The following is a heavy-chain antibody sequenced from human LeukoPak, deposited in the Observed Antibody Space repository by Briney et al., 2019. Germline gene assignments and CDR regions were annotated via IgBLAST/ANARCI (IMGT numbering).Heavy chain of an antibody. J-gene: IGHJ4*02. CDR3: ARDRFTYYYDSSGSDY. D-gene: IGHD3-22*01. Sequence: GGSLRLSCAASGFTFSSYSMNWVRQAPGKGLEWVSSISSSSSYIYYADSVKGRFTISRDNAKNSLYLQMNSLRAEDTAVYYCARDRFTYYYDSSGSDYWGQGTLVTVSS. CDR2: ISSSSSYI. V-gene: IGHV3-21*01. CDR1: GFTFSSYS.